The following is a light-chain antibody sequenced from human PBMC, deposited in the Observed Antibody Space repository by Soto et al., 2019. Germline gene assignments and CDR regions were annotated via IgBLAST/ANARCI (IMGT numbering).Light chain of an antibody. V-gene: IGKV1-5*03. CDR2: KES. J-gene: IGKJ1*01. CDR1: HSVNSW. CDR3: QQYDTYWT. Sequence: EIQLTQYPSTLSASVGDRFTITCRASHSVNSWLAWFQQKPGKSPKLLIYKESSLESGVPSRFSGSGSGTEFTLTISSLQPDDFATYYCQQYDTYWTVGQGTKVEIK.